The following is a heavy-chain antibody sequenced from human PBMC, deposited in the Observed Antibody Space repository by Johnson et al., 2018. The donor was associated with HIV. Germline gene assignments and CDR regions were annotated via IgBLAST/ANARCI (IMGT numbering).Heavy chain of an antibody. J-gene: IGHJ3*02. V-gene: IGHV3-23*04. CDR1: GFTFDDYA. D-gene: IGHD3-22*01. CDR3: ARGRDSSGFNDAFDI. Sequence: VQLVESGGGLVQPGRSLRLSCAASGFTFDDYAMHWVRQAPGKGLEWVSAISGSGGSTYYTDSLRGRFTISRDNSKNTLYLQMNSLRAGDTAVYYCARGRDSSGFNDAFDIWGQGTMVTVS. CDR2: ISGSGGST.